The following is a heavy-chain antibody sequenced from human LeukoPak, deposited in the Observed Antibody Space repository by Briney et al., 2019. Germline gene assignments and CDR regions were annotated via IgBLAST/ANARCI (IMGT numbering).Heavy chain of an antibody. J-gene: IGHJ4*02. CDR2: INPSGGST. Sequence: ASVKVSCKASGYTFTSYYMHWVRQAPGQGLEWMGIINPSGGSTSYAQKFQGRVTMTRDTSTSTVYMELSSLRSEDTAAYYCARDSSGITMVRGVICYWGLGTLVTVSS. CDR3: ARDSSGITMVRGVICY. D-gene: IGHD3-10*01. V-gene: IGHV1-46*01. CDR1: GYTFTSYY.